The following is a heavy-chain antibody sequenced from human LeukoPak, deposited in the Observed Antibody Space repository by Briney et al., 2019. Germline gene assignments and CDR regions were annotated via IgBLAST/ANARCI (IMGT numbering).Heavy chain of an antibody. D-gene: IGHD6-19*01. J-gene: IGHJ4*02. Sequence: PSETLSLTCTVSGDSISRGSYYWNWIRQPAGKGLEWIGRIYTSGSTNYSPSLKSRVTISVDTSKNHFSLKLSSVTAADTALYYCARYEAVAGVFDSWGQGILVTVSS. CDR3: ARYEAVAGVFDS. CDR1: GDSISRGSYY. V-gene: IGHV4-61*02. CDR2: IYTSGST.